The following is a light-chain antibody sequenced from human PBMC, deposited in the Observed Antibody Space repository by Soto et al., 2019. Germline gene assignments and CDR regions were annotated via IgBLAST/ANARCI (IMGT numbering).Light chain of an antibody. CDR1: SGHSSYA. V-gene: IGLV4-69*01. Sequence: QLVLTQSPSASASLGASVKLTCTLSSGHSSYAIAWHQLRPEKGPRYLMKLNSDGSHSKGDGIPDRFSGSSSGAERYLTISSLQSEDEADYYCQTWGTGIQVFGGGTKLTVL. J-gene: IGLJ2*01. CDR2: LNSDGSH. CDR3: QTWGTGIQV.